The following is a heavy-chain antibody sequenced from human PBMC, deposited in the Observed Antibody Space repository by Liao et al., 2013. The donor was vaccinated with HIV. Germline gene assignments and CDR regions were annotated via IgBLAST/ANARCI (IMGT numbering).Heavy chain of an antibody. V-gene: IGHV4-61*02. D-gene: IGHD3-16*01. CDR1: GASVSSGDYY. CDR3: ARQRVLMGFDAFDI. Sequence: QVQLQESGPGLVKPSQTLSLSCTVSGASVSSGDYYWTWIRQPAGKGLEWIGRLYTTGSINYNPSLKSRVTMSLDTSKSQVSLKLNSVTAADTAVYYCARQRVLMGFDAFDIWGHGTMVTVS. J-gene: IGHJ3*02. CDR2: LYTTGSI.